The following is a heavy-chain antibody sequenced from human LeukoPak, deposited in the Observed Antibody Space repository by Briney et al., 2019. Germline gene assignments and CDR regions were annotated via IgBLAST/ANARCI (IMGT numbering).Heavy chain of an antibody. CDR3: AKRDYNFWSGYNY. Sequence: PGGSLRLSCAASGFTFSDHAMSWVRQAPGKGLEWASIMSGGGETTYYADSVRGRFTISRDNSKNTLYLQMNSLRAEDTAVYYCAKRDYNFWSGYNYWGQGTLVTVSS. J-gene: IGHJ4*02. CDR1: GFTFSDHA. V-gene: IGHV3-23*01. D-gene: IGHD3-3*01. CDR2: MSGGGETT.